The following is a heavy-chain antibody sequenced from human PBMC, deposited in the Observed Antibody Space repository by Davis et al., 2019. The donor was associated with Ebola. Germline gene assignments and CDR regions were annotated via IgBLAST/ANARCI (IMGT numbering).Heavy chain of an antibody. J-gene: IGHJ6*02. D-gene: IGHD3-16*01. Sequence: GGSLRLSCAASGFTFSTYSMSWVRQAPGKGLEWVSSISSDSDYIYYADSAKGQFTISRDNAKNSLYLQMNSLRAEDTAVYYCARDRPLDFFFGDYYGMDVWGQGTTVTVSS. V-gene: IGHV3-21*01. CDR2: ISSDSDYI. CDR3: ARDRPLDFFFGDYYGMDV. CDR1: GFTFSTYS.